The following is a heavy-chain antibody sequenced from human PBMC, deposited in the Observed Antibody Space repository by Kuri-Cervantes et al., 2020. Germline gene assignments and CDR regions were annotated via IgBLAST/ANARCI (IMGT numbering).Heavy chain of an antibody. Sequence: EVLKICCTFAGGSIRSYYWRWIRQPAGKGLELIGYIHYSGSTNYNHSLKSRVTISADSSKNQFSLNLSSVTAADTAVYYCARAGAGVCTSTRCIDYWGQGTPVTVSS. CDR3: ARAGAGVCTSTRCIDY. J-gene: IGHJ4*02. CDR1: GGSIRSYY. V-gene: IGHV4-59*01. D-gene: IGHD2-2*01. CDR2: IHYSGST.